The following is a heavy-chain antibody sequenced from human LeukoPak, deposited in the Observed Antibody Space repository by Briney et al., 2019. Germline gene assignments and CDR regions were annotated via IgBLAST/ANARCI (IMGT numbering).Heavy chain of an antibody. CDR1: GYTFASYG. CDR3: SKQKPAYEILTGGIDY. V-gene: IGHV1-18*01. J-gene: IGHJ4*02. Sequence: DSVKVSFKASGYTFASYGISWVRQALGPGLEWKGWISAYNGNTTYAQKLQGRVTMTTDTSTSTAYMELRSLRSDDTAVYFFSKQKPAYEILTGGIDYWGQGTLVTVSS. D-gene: IGHD3-9*01. CDR2: ISAYNGNT.